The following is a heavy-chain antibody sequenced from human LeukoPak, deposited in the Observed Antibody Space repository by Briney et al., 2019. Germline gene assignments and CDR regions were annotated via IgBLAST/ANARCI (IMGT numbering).Heavy chain of an antibody. CDR3: ARWDPFWSGPSDY. CDR2: ISSSGSTI. Sequence: GGSLRLSCAASGFTFSDYYMSWIRQAPGKGLEWVSYISSSGSTIYYADSVEGRFTISRDNAKNSLYLQMNSLRAEDTAVYYCARWDPFWSGPSDYWGQGTLVTVSS. V-gene: IGHV3-11*04. J-gene: IGHJ4*02. D-gene: IGHD3-3*01. CDR1: GFTFSDYY.